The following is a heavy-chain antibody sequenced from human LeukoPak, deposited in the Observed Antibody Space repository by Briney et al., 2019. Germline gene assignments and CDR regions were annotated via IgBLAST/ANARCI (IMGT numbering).Heavy chain of an antibody. V-gene: IGHV3-33*06. CDR1: GFTFSSYG. CDR3: AKAVADAFDT. Sequence: PGGSLRLSCAASGFTFSSYGMHWVRQAPGKGLEGVAVIWYDGSNKYYADSVKGRFTISRDNSKNTLYLQMNSLRAEDTAVYYCAKAVADAFDTWGQGTMVTVSS. D-gene: IGHD6-19*01. CDR2: IWYDGSNK. J-gene: IGHJ3*02.